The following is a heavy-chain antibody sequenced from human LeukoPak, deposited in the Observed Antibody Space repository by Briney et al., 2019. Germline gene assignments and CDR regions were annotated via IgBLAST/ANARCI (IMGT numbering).Heavy chain of an antibody. CDR2: INPNSSGT. CDR1: GYTFTSHY. Sequence: ASVKVSCKASGYTFTSHYMHWVRQAPGQGLEWMGWINPNSSGTNYAQKFQGRVTLSRDTSISTAYMELSRLRSDDTAVYYCARVRNYYDSSGYLYYFDYWGQGTLVTVSS. CDR3: ARVRNYYDSSGYLYYFDY. J-gene: IGHJ4*02. D-gene: IGHD3-22*01. V-gene: IGHV1-2*02.